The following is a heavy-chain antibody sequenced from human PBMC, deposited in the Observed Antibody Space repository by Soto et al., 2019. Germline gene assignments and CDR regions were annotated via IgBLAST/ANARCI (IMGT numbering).Heavy chain of an antibody. D-gene: IGHD1-26*01. CDR3: AKDAGGSSYFDD. J-gene: IGHJ4*02. CDR2: ISYDGSNE. CDR1: GFTFSSYG. V-gene: IGHV3-30*18. Sequence: QVQLVESGGGVVQPGRSLRLSCAASGFTFSSYGMHWVRQAPGKGLEWVAVISYDGSNEYYADSVKGRFTISRDNSKNTLYLQMNSLRAEDTAVYYCAKDAGGSSYFDDWGQGTLVTVSS.